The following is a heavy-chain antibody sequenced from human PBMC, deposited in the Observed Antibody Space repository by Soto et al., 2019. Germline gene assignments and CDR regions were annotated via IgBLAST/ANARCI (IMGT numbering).Heavy chain of an antibody. D-gene: IGHD6-13*01. Sequence: GAAVRVSCAAARGTFSSYAISWGRKAPGQGLEWMGGIIPIFGTANYAQKFQGRVTVTTDTSTATAHMEVRSLTSDDTAVFYCARVGVGLAAPRVWPYWGQGIPVTVSS. J-gene: IGHJ4*02. V-gene: IGHV1-69*05. CDR1: RGTFSSYA. CDR3: ARVGVGLAAPRVWPY. CDR2: IIPIFGTA.